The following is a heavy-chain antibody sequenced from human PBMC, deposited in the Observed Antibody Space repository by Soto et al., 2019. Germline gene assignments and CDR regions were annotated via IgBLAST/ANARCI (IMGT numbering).Heavy chain of an antibody. D-gene: IGHD6-19*01. CDR1: GYTFTSYA. CDR3: GSRPGIAVAGLDY. Sequence: QVQLVQSGPEVKQPGPSVKVSCKASGYTFTSYAMHWVRQVPGQRLEWMGWINTANSDTKYSQKFQGRVTITRDTSASTAYMELSSLRSEDTAVYYCGSRPGIAVAGLDYWGQGTLVTVSS. V-gene: IGHV1-3*04. CDR2: INTANSDT. J-gene: IGHJ4*02.